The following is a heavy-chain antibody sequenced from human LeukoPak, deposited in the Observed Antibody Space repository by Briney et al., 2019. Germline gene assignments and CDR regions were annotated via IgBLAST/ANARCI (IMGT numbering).Heavy chain of an antibody. CDR1: GFTFSNYA. J-gene: IGHJ5*02. CDR3: AKSSPRPGDR. Sequence: GGSLRLSCAASGFTFSNYAMSWVRQAPGKGLEWVSGISGTGGTTYYVDSVKGRFTTSRDNSKNTLFLQMNSLRADDTAVYYCAKSSPRPGDRWGQGTLVIVSS. CDR2: ISGTGGTT. V-gene: IGHV3-23*01. D-gene: IGHD6-6*01.